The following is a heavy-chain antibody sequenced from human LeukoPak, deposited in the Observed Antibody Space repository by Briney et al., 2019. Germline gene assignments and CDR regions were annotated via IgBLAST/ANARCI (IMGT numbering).Heavy chain of an antibody. V-gene: IGHV4-38-2*01. CDR2: IYHSGST. CDR1: GYSVSSGYY. CDR3: ASFVGAATTSHIDY. J-gene: IGHJ4*02. D-gene: IGHD1-26*01. Sequence: SETLSLTCAVSGYSVSSGYYWGWIRQPPGKGLEWIGSIYHSGSTYYNPSLKSRVTISVDTSKNQFSLKLSSVTAADTAVYYCASFVGAATTSHIDYWGQGTLVAVSS.